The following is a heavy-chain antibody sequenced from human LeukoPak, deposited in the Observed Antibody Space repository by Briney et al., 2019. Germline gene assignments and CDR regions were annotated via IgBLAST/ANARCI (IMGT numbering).Heavy chain of an antibody. J-gene: IGHJ4*02. Sequence: GASVTVSFTASGFIFATCTIHWVRQAPGQSLEWMGWISAGDTNTKYSQKFQGRVTITRDTSISTAYMELSRLRSDDTAVYYCARDLRYSGSYWGQGTLVTVSS. V-gene: IGHV1-3*01. CDR1: GFIFATCT. D-gene: IGHD1-26*01. CDR3: ARDLRYSGSY. CDR2: ISAGDTNT.